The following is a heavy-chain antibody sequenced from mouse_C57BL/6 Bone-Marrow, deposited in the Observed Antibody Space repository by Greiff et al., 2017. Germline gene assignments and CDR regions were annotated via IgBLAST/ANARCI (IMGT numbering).Heavy chain of an antibody. Sequence: EVQRVESGAELVRPGASVKLSCTASGFNIKDDYMHWVKQRPEQGLEWIGWIDPENGDTEYASKFQGKATITADTSSNTAYLQLSSLTSEDTAVYYCTTRGDGSRSFAYWGQGTLVTVSA. D-gene: IGHD1-1*01. J-gene: IGHJ3*01. CDR1: GFNIKDDY. CDR2: IDPENGDT. CDR3: TTRGDGSRSFAY. V-gene: IGHV14-4*01.